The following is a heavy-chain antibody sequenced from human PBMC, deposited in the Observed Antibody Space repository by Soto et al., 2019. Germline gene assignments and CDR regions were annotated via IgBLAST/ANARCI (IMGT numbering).Heavy chain of an antibody. J-gene: IGHJ4*02. Sequence: PXGSLRLSCAASGFIFSTCAMHWVRQAPGKGLEWVALISDDVTNKNFAGSVKGRFTVSRDNSQRTLYLQMDSLRPDDTPVYYSATASAARYFFDHCGQGTLVTVSS. CDR1: GFIFSTCA. D-gene: IGHD6-6*01. CDR2: ISDDVTNK. CDR3: ATASAARYFFDH. V-gene: IGHV3-30-3*01.